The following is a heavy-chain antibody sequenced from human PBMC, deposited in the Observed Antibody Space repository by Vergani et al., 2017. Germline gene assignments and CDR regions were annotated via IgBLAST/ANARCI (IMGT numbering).Heavy chain of an antibody. CDR2: IYYSGCT. CDR3: ARAWALVPAAKGYFDY. D-gene: IGHD2-2*01. CDR1: GGSISSYY. Sequence: QVQLQESGPGLVKPSEILSLTCTVSGGSISSYYWSWIRQPPGKGLEWIGYIYYSGCTNYNPSLKSRVTIPVDTSKNQFSLKLSSVTAADTAVYYCARAWALVPAAKGYFDYWGQGTLVTVSS. V-gene: IGHV4-59*01. J-gene: IGHJ4*02.